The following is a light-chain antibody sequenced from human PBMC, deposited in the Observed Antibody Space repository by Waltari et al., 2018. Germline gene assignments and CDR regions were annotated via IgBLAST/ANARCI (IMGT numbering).Light chain of an antibody. Sequence: DVVMTQSPLPLPVTLGQPASISCKSSQSLVHSDGNTHLNWFQQRPGQAPRPLIYRVSTRDSGVPDRFSGSVSCTDFTLKISRVEADDVGIYYCMQSTHWPYTFGQGTKLDIK. J-gene: IGKJ2*01. CDR1: QSLVHSDGNTH. CDR2: RVS. CDR3: MQSTHWPYT. V-gene: IGKV2-30*02.